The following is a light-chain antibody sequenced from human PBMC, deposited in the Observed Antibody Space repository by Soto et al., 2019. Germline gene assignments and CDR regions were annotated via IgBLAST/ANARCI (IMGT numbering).Light chain of an antibody. Sequence: EIVKTQSPATLSVSPGERATLSCRASQSVSSKIVWYQQKSGQAPRLLIYAASTRATGVPARFTGSGSGTEFTLTITSLQSEDFAVYYCQQYSNWSKTFGHGSRVEIK. CDR2: AAS. V-gene: IGKV3-15*01. CDR1: QSVSSK. J-gene: IGKJ1*01. CDR3: QQYSNWSKT.